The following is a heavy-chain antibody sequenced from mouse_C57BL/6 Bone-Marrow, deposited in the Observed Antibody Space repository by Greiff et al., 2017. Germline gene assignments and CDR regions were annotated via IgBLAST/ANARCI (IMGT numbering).Heavy chain of an antibody. CDR1: GYTFTSYG. V-gene: IGHV1-81*01. CDR3: ARREFITTVRDY. CDR2: IYPRSGNT. J-gene: IGHJ4*01. D-gene: IGHD1-1*01. Sequence: QVQLKESGAELARPGASVKLSCKASGYTFTSYGISWVKQRTGQGLEWIGEIYPRSGNTYYNEKFKGKATLTADKSSSTAYMELRSLTSEDSAVYFCARREFITTVRDYWGQGTSVTVSS.